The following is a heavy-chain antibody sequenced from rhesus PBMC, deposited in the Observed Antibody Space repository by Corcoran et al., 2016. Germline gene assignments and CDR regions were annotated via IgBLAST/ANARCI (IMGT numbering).Heavy chain of an antibody. Sequence: EVQLVQSGAEVKKPGASVKISCKASGNTFTDHYLNWVRQAPGKGLEGMGRLAPADGEADYAQNFQDRVTITADMSTDTAYRELSSLRSEDTAVYYCARGVAYLWGPGTPITISS. D-gene: IGHD2-33*01. V-gene: IGHV1-111*02. CDR2: LAPADGEA. J-gene: IGHJ2*01. CDR1: GNTFTDHY. CDR3: ARGVAYL.